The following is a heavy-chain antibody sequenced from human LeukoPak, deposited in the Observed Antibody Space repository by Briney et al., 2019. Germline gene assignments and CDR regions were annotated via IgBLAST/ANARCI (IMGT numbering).Heavy chain of an antibody. Sequence: ASVKVSCKASGYTFTGYYMHWVRQAPGQGLEWMGWINTNTGNPTYAQGFTGRFVFSLDTSVSTAYLQIISLKAEDTAVYYCARGKRDIDYWGQGTLVTVSS. V-gene: IGHV7-4-1*02. CDR3: ARGKRDIDY. CDR1: GYTFTGYY. CDR2: INTNTGNP. J-gene: IGHJ4*02.